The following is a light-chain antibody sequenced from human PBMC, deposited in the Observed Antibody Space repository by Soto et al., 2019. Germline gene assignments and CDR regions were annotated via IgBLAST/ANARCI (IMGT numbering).Light chain of an antibody. CDR3: QQRDNGPFT. V-gene: IGKV3-11*01. J-gene: IGKJ3*01. CDR1: QSVGSY. CDR2: DAS. Sequence: EIVLTQSPATLSLSPGERATLSCRASQSVGSYLAWFQQRPGQAPRLVIHDASKRATGIPARFSGSGSGTYFSLTISGLEPEDFAVEYCQQRDNGPFTFGPGTTVDIK.